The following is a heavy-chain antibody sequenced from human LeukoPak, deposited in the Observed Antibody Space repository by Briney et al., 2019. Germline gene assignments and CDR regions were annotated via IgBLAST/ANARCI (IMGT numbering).Heavy chain of an antibody. CDR3: AKDHSSGWPYCFPY. CDR1: EFTFSSYA. V-gene: IGHV3-23*01. CDR2: ISNSGGAT. Sequence: KSGGSLRLSCAASEFTFSSYAMNWVRQAPGKGLEWVSVISNSGGATYYADSVKGRFTISRDNSKNTLFLQMNSLRAEDTAVYYCAKDHSSGWPYCFPYWGQGTLVTVSS. J-gene: IGHJ4*02. D-gene: IGHD6-19*01.